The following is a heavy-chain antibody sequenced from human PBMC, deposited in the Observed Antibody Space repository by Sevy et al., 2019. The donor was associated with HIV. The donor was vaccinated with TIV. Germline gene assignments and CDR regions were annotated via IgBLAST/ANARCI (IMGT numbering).Heavy chain of an antibody. Sequence: GGSLRLSCAASGFTFSDHYMDWVRQAPGKGLEWVGRIRSKVNSYTTEYAASVKGRFTVSRDDPKKSLYLQMNSLKTGDRAVYFWARGAGGWGSTDYWGQGTLVTVSS. V-gene: IGHV3-72*01. CDR1: GFTFSDHY. CDR3: ARGAGGWGSTDY. J-gene: IGHJ4*02. CDR2: IRSKVNSYTT. D-gene: IGHD3-16*01.